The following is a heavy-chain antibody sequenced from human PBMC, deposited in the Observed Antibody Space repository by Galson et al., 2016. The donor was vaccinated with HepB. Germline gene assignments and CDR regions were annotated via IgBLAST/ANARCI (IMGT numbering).Heavy chain of an antibody. Sequence: SLRLSCAASGFAFSAYGMTWVRQAPRKGLEWVAAISTSGGSTDYADSVRGRFTISRDNSKNMLYLQMNSLRAEDSALYYCAKGTTRLGDNWGQGILVTVS. CDR1: GFAFSAYG. V-gene: IGHV3-23*01. CDR2: ISTSGGST. CDR3: AKGTTRLGDN. J-gene: IGHJ4*02. D-gene: IGHD4-11*01.